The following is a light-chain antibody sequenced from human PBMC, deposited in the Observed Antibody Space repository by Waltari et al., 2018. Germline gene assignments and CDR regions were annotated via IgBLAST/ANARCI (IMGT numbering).Light chain of an antibody. Sequence: QSVLTQPPSASGTPGQRVIISCSGTASNIGNNVVNWYQQLPGKAPKLFIYRNDLRPSGLQDRVSVSKSGTSASLVISGLQSEDEADYYCGTWDDSLNGRWVFGGGTKVTV. CDR1: ASNIGNNV. CDR3: GTWDDSLNGRWV. V-gene: IGLV1-44*01. J-gene: IGLJ3*02. CDR2: RND.